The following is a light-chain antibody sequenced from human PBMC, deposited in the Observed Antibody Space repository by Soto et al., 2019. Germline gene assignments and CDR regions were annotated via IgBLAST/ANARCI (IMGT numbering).Light chain of an antibody. CDR3: QQYNSYSWT. V-gene: IGKV1-5*03. J-gene: IGKJ1*01. CDR1: QSLNNW. CDR2: KAS. Sequence: DIQMTQFPSTLSASVGDRVTITCRASQSLNNWLAWYQQKPGNAPKLLIYKASNLESGVPSRFSGSVSGTEFTLTISSLQPDYLATYYCQQYNSYSWTFGQGTKVEIK.